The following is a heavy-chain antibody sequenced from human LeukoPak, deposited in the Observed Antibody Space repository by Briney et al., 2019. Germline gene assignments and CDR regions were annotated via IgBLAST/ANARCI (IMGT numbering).Heavy chain of an antibody. V-gene: IGHV1-3*01. Sequence: ASVKVSCKASGYTFTSYAMHWVRQAPGQRLEWMGWINAGNGNTKYSQKFQGRVTITRDTSASTAYMELSSLRSEDTAVYYCARGLRDCSSTSCYNRSYFDYWGQGTLVTVSS. D-gene: IGHD2-2*02. CDR3: ARGLRDCSSTSCYNRSYFDY. J-gene: IGHJ4*02. CDR2: INAGNGNT. CDR1: GYTFTSYA.